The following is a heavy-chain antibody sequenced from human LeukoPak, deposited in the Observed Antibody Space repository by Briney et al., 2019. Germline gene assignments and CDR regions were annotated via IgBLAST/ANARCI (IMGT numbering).Heavy chain of an antibody. J-gene: IGHJ6*02. CDR2: IRPDGSAV. V-gene: IGHV3-7*01. CDR3: ARFGLPYSIDL. CDR1: GFTINQHA. D-gene: IGHD3/OR15-3a*01. Sequence: PGGSLRLSCIASGFTINQHAMSWVRQAPAKGLEWVASIRPDGSAVFYVDSVKGRFTFSRDNAKNSLDLQMNSRRAEDTAVYYCARFGLPYSIDLWGQGTMVTVSS.